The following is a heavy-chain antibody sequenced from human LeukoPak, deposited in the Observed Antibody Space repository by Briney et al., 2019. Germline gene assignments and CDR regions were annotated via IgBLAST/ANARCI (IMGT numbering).Heavy chain of an antibody. CDR2: IYHSGST. J-gene: IGHJ1*01. D-gene: IGHD6-6*01. CDR1: GGSISTYY. CDR3: ARGGAARLHFQN. V-gene: IGHV4-59*01. Sequence: SETLSPTCTVSGGSISTYYWNWIRQPPGKGLEWIGYIYHSGSTNYNPSLQSRVTISVDTSKNQFSLNLNSVTAADTAVYYCARGGAARLHFQNWGQGTLVTVSS.